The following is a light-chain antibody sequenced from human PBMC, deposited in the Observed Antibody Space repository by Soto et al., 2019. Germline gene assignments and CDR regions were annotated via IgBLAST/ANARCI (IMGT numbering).Light chain of an antibody. Sequence: DIQMTQSPSSLSASVGDSVTITCRASQSIRSYLNWYQQKPGKAPKLLIYAASSLQSGVPSRFSGSGSGTDFTLTISSLQPEDFAAYYCQQSYSTPRYTFGQGTKLEIK. CDR2: AAS. V-gene: IGKV1-39*01. CDR1: QSIRSY. J-gene: IGKJ2*01. CDR3: QQSYSTPRYT.